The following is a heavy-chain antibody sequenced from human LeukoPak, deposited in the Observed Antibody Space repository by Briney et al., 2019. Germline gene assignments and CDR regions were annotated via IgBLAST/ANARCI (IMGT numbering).Heavy chain of an antibody. Sequence: GGSLRLSCAASGFTFSTFWMTWVRQAPGKGLEWVANIKQDGSEKYYVDSVKGRFTISRDNAKNSLYLQMNSLRAEDTAVYYCARDSSSWTYFDYWGQGTLVTVSS. CDR1: GFTFSTFW. J-gene: IGHJ4*02. V-gene: IGHV3-7*04. CDR2: IKQDGSEK. CDR3: ARDSSSWTYFDY. D-gene: IGHD6-13*01.